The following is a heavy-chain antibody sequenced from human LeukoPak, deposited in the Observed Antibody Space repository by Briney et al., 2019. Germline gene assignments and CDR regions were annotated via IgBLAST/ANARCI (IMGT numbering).Heavy chain of an antibody. CDR2: ITGSGGAT. D-gene: IGHD5-18*01. V-gene: IGHV3-23*01. J-gene: IGHJ3*02. Sequence: GGSLRLSCAASGFTFSTYAVNWVRQAPGKGLEWVSAITGSGGATYYADSVKGRFTISRDNSKNTLYLQMNSLRAEDTAVYYCAKLGGYSYGNAFDIWGQGTMVTVSS. CDR1: GFTFSTYA. CDR3: AKLGGYSYGNAFDI.